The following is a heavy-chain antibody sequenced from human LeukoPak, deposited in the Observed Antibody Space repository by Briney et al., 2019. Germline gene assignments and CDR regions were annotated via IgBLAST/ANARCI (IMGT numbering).Heavy chain of an antibody. Sequence: PGGSLRLSCVASGFTFNIYAMIWVRQAPGKGLEWVSGISGSGGNTYNADYVKGRFTISRDNSKNTLYLQMNSLRAEDTAIYYCAKDDGIVVVPAAIGYWGQGTLVTVSS. CDR2: ISGSGGNT. CDR1: GFTFNIYA. V-gene: IGHV3-23*01. J-gene: IGHJ4*02. D-gene: IGHD2-2*01. CDR3: AKDDGIVVVPAAIGY.